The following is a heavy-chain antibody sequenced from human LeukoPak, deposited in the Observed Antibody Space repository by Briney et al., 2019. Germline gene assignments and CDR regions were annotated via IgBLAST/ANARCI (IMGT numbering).Heavy chain of an antibody. CDR2: INHSGST. D-gene: IGHD5-18*01. CDR3: ARRGRGYGYGTDY. Sequence: SETLSLTCAVYGGSFSGYYWSWIRQPPGKGLEWIGEINHSGSTNYNPSLKSRVTISVDTSKNQFSLKLSSVTAADTAVYYCARRGRGYGYGTDYWGQGTLVTVSS. V-gene: IGHV4-34*01. CDR1: GGSFSGYY. J-gene: IGHJ4*02.